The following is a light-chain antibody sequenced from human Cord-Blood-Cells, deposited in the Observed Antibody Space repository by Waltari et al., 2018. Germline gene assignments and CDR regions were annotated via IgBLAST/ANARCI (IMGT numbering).Light chain of an antibody. CDR2: EVS. CDR3: SSYTRSSTLV. V-gene: IGLV2-14*01. Sequence: QTALTQPASVSGSPGQSITISCTGTSSDVGGYNYVSGYQQHSGKAPKLMIYEVSNRPSGVSNRFSGSQSGDTAALTTSGLQAEDEADYYCSSYTRSSTLVFGGGTQLTVL. J-gene: IGLJ3*02. CDR1: SSDVGGYNY.